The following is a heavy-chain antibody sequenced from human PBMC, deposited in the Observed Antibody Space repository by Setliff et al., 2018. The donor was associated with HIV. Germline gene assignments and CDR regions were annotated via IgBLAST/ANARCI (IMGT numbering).Heavy chain of an antibody. V-gene: IGHV5-51*01. CDR2: IYPGDSDI. D-gene: IGHD1-26*01. Sequence: GASLKISCKGSEYSFTNNWIGGVRQMPGKGLEWMGIIYPGDSDIRYSPSFQGQVTISADKAISTAYLQWSSLKASDTGMYYCARAGRGGGSYWTFDYWGQGTLVTVSS. CDR3: ARAGRGGGSYWTFDY. J-gene: IGHJ4*02. CDR1: EYSFTNNW.